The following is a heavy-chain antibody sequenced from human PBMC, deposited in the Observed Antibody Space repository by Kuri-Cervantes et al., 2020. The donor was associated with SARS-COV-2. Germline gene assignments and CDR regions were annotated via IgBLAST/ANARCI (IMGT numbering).Heavy chain of an antibody. J-gene: IGHJ6*03. Sequence: SVKVSCKASGGTFSSYAISWVRQAPGQGLEWMGGIIPIFVTANYAQKFQGRVTITADESTSTAYMELSSLRSEDTAVYYCAGRIAARPRCYYYYYMDVWGKGTTVTVSS. CDR1: GGTFSSYA. V-gene: IGHV1-69*13. CDR2: IIPIFVTA. CDR3: AGRIAARPRCYYYYYMDV. D-gene: IGHD6-6*01.